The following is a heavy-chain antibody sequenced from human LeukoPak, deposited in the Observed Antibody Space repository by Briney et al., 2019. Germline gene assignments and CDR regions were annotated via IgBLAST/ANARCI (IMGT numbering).Heavy chain of an antibody. CDR2: IYYSGST. CDR3: ARVTGPEYCSGGSCPLFLDY. J-gene: IGHJ4*02. V-gene: IGHV4-59*01. CDR1: GGSISSYY. Sequence: PSETLSLTCTVSGGSISSYYWSWIRQPPGKGLEWIGYIYYSGSTNYNPSLKSRVTISVDTSKNQFSLKLSSVTAADTAVYYCARVTGPEYCSGGSCPLFLDYWGQGTLVTVSS. D-gene: IGHD2-15*01.